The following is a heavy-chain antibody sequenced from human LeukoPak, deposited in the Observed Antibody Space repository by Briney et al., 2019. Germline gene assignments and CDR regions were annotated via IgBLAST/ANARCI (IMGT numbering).Heavy chain of an antibody. J-gene: IGHJ4*02. CDR1: GYTFTSYG. Sequence: ASVKVSCKASGYTFTSYGISWVRQAPGQGLEWMGWISAYNGYTNYAQKLQGRVAVTTDTSTSTAYMELRSLRSDDTAVYYCARHYCSGGSCYSIFDYWGQGTLVTVSS. CDR3: ARHYCSGGSCYSIFDY. V-gene: IGHV1-18*01. CDR2: ISAYNGYT. D-gene: IGHD2-15*01.